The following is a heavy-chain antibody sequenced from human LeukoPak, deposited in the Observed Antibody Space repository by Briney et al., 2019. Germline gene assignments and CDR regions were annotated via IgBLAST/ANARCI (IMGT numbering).Heavy chain of an antibody. CDR2: ISGSGGST. V-gene: IGHV3-23*01. D-gene: IGHD3-10*01. J-gene: IGHJ4*02. CDR3: AKNRGSGSSEGSY. CDR1: GFTFSSYA. Sequence: GGSLRLSCAASGFTFSSYAMSWVRQAPGKGLEWVSAISGSGGSTYYADSVKGRFTISRDNSKNTLYLQMNSLRAEDTAIYYCAKNRGSGSSEGSYWGQGTLVTVSS.